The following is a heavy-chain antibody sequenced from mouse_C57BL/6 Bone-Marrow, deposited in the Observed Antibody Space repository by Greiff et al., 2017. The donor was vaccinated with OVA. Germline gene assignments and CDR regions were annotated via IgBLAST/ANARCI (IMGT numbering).Heavy chain of an antibody. D-gene: IGHD2-4*01. J-gene: IGHJ4*01. CDR3: ARYMGLRRGAMDY. Sequence: EVKVEESGGGLVQPGGSLSLSCAASGFTFTDYYMSWVRQPPGKALEWLGFIRNKANGYTTEYSASVKGRFTISRDNSQSILYLQMNALRAEDSATYYCARYMGLRRGAMDYWGQGTSVTVSS. CDR2: IRNKANGYTT. CDR1: GFTFTDYY. V-gene: IGHV7-3*01.